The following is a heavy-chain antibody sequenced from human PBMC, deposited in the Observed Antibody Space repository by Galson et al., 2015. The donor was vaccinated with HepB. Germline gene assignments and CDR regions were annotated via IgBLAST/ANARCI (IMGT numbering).Heavy chain of an antibody. J-gene: IGHJ6*02. CDR2: SSNKANSYTT. Sequence: RQAPGKGLEWVGRSSNKANSYTTEYVASVRGRLTISRDESMNSLYLQMNSLKTEDTAVYYCARGARGVNVGSANYYGMDVWGQGTTVTVSS. D-gene: IGHD4/OR15-4a*01. V-gene: IGHV3-72*01. CDR3: ARGARGVNVGSANYYGMDV.